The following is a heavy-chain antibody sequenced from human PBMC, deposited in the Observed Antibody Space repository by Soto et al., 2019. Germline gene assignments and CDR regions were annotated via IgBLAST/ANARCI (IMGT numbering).Heavy chain of an antibody. CDR1: GYTFTSFN. Sequence: QVQLVQSGAEVKKPGASVKVSCKASGYTFTSFNINWGGQATGQGLEWMGWMNPNSGNTGYAQKFQGRVTMTRNTSISTAYMELSSLRSEDTAVYYCARSTNDYGDRHWGQGTLVTVSS. CDR3: ARSTNDYGDRH. J-gene: IGHJ4*02. CDR2: MNPNSGNT. V-gene: IGHV1-8*01. D-gene: IGHD4-17*01.